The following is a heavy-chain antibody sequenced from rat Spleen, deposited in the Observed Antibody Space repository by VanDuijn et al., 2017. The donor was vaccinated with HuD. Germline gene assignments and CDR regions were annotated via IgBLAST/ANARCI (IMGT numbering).Heavy chain of an antibody. D-gene: IGHD1-11*01. CDR1: GFTFSNYG. CDR3: ASEPRNYGGPHWFAY. J-gene: IGHJ3*01. CDR2: ISPDGGDT. Sequence: EVQLVESGGGLVQPGRSLKLSCAASGFTFSNYGMHWIRQAPTKGLEWVASISPDGGDTYYRDSVKGRFTISRDNAKNTLYLQMDSLRSEDTATYYCASEPRNYGGPHWFAYWGQGTLVTVSS. V-gene: IGHV5-19*01.